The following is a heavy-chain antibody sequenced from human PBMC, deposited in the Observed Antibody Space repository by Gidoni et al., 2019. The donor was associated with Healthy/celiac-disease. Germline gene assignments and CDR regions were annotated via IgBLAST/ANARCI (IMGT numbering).Heavy chain of an antibody. D-gene: IGHD5-12*01. CDR3: AKETKVATVYYYYYMYV. V-gene: IGHV3-23*01. CDR1: GFTFRSYA. CDR2: ISGSGGMT. J-gene: IGHJ6*03. Sequence: EVQLLESGGGLVQPGGSLRLSCAASGFTFRSYAMSWVRRAQVKGLECVSAISGSGGMTYYADYVKGRFTISRDNSKITLYLQMNSLRAEETAVYYFAKETKVATVYYYYYMYVWGKGTTVTGSS.